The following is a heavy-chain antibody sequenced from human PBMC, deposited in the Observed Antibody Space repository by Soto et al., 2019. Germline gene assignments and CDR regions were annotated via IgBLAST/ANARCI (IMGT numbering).Heavy chain of an antibody. CDR3: ARRPVIEIVVPADY. Sequence: QRLSCAASGFTFSTYAMHWARQAPGKGLEWVAVISYDGSNKHYADSVKGRFTISRDNSKNTLYLQMNSLRAEDTAVYYCARRPVIEIVVPADYWGQGTLVTVSS. D-gene: IGHD2-15*01. V-gene: IGHV3-30*04. J-gene: IGHJ4*02. CDR2: ISYDGSNK. CDR1: GFTFSTYA.